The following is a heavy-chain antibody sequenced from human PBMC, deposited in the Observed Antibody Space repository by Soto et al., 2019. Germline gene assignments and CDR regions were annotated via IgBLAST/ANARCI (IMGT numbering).Heavy chain of an antibody. CDR2: ISSNGGST. CDR3: ARDTKSGSYSLDY. Sequence: EVQLVESGGGLVQPGGSLRLSCAASGFTFSSYAMHWVRQAPGKGLEYVSAISSNGGSTYYANSVKGRFTISRDNSKIPLYLQMGSRGAEDMAVYYCARDTKSGSYSLDYWGQGTLVTVSS. D-gene: IGHD1-26*01. V-gene: IGHV3-64*01. J-gene: IGHJ4*02. CDR1: GFTFSSYA.